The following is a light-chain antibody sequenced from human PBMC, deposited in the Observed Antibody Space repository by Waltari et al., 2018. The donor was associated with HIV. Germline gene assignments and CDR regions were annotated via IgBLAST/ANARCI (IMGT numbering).Light chain of an antibody. CDR2: WAS. CDR3: QQYFRIPPT. J-gene: IGKJ4*01. Sequence: DIVMTQSPDSLPVSLGERATINCTSSRSILYSSDNRNYLAWYQQKARQPPKLLISWASTRESGVPDRFSGSGSGTDFTLTITRLQAEDGAVYHCQQYFRIPPTFGGGTKVEIK. V-gene: IGKV4-1*01. CDR1: RSILYSSDNRNY.